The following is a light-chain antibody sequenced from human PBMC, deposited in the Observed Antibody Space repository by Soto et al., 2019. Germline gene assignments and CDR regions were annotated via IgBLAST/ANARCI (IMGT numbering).Light chain of an antibody. CDR2: DAS. V-gene: IGKV3-11*01. CDR1: QSVSSY. J-gene: IGKJ4*01. CDR3: QQRSNWPMLT. Sequence: EIVLTQSPATLSLSPGERATLSCRASQSVSSYLAWYQQKPGQAPRLLIYDASNRATGIPARFSGSGSGTDFTLTISSLEPEDFAVYYCQQRSNWPMLTCGGGTKVESK.